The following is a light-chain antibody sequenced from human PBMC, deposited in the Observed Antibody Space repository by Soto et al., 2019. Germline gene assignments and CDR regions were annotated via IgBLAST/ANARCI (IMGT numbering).Light chain of an antibody. CDR1: QSISSW. CDR2: DAS. V-gene: IGKV1-5*01. J-gene: IGKJ4*01. CDR3: QQYNSYPLT. Sequence: DIQMTQSPSTLSASVGDRVTITCRASQSISSWLVWYQQKPGKAPKLLIYDASSLESGVPSRFSGSGSGTEFTLTISSLQPDDFATYYCQQYNSYPLTFGGGTKVDIK.